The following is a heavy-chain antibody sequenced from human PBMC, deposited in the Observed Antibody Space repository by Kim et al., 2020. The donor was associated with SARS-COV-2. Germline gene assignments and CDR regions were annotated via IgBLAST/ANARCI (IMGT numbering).Heavy chain of an antibody. J-gene: IGHJ3*02. CDR3: ARVGRYCGGDCYLDAFES. D-gene: IGHD2-21*02. CDR2: IYNSGST. Sequence: SETLSLTCTVSGGSVGSGFYYWNWIRQPPGKGLEWIGYIYNSGSTNYNPSLKSRVTISLDTSKNQFSLRLSTVTAADTAVYYCARVGRYCGGDCYLDAFESWGHGTVV. V-gene: IGHV4-61*01. CDR1: GGSVGSGFYY.